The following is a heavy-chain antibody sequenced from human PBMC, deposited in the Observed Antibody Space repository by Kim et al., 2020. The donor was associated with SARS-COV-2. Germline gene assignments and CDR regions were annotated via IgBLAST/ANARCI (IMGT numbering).Heavy chain of an antibody. J-gene: IGHJ6*02. V-gene: IGHV7-4-1*02. Sequence: ASVKVSCKASGYTFTSYAMNWVRQAPGQGLEWMGWINTNTGNPTYAQGFTGRFVFSLDTSVSTAYLQISSLKAEDTAVYYCAREELPGSYYYYYGMDVWGQGTTVTVSS. D-gene: IGHD3-10*01. CDR1: GYTFTSYA. CDR3: AREELPGSYYYYYGMDV. CDR2: INTNTGNP.